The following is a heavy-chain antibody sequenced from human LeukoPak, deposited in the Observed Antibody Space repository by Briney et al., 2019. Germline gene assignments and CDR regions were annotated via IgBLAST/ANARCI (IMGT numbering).Heavy chain of an antibody. Sequence: GGSLRLSCAASGFTFSSYWMSWVRQAPGKGLEWVAFTRYDGSNKYYADSVKGRFTISRDNSKTTLSLQMNSLRAEDTAVYYCAKEPDYYDSYWGQGTLVTVSS. CDR3: AKEPDYYDSY. D-gene: IGHD3-22*01. V-gene: IGHV3-30*02. CDR1: GFTFSSYW. J-gene: IGHJ4*02. CDR2: TRYDGSNK.